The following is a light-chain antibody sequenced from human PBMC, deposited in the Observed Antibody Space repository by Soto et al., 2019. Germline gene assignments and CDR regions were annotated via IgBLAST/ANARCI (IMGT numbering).Light chain of an antibody. CDR3: QQRTIWPLT. CDR2: DAS. Sequence: EIVLTQSPATLSLSPGERATLSCRASQSVTKYLAWYQQKPVQAPRLLIYDASNRATGIPARFSGSGSGTDFTLTISSLEPEDFAVYYCQQRTIWPLTFGGGTKVEIK. V-gene: IGKV3-11*01. CDR1: QSVTKY. J-gene: IGKJ4*01.